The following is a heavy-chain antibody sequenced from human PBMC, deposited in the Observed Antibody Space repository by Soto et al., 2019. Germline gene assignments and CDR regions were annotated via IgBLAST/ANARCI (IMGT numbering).Heavy chain of an antibody. Sequence: PGGSLRLSCAASGFTFSSYAMSWVRQAPGKGLEWVSYISSSSSTIYYADSVKGRFTISRDNAKNSLYLQMNSLRAEDTAVYYCARGEVPAAFDYWGQGTLVTVSS. CDR1: GFTFSSYA. V-gene: IGHV3-48*01. CDR3: ARGEVPAAFDY. J-gene: IGHJ4*02. CDR2: ISSSSSTI. D-gene: IGHD2-2*01.